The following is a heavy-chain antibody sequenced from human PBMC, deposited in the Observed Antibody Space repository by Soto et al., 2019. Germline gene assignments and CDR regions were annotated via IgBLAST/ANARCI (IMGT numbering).Heavy chain of an antibody. CDR2: IYSGGST. J-gene: IGHJ3*02. CDR1: GFTVSSNY. V-gene: IGHV3-53*01. D-gene: IGHD6-19*01. Sequence: PWGSLRLSCAASGFTVSSNYMSWVRHAPGKGLEGVSVIYSGGSTYYAHSVKGRFTISRDNSKNTLYLQMNSLRAEDTAVYYCASAATVAAGALDIWGQGILVTVS. CDR3: ASAATVAAGALDI.